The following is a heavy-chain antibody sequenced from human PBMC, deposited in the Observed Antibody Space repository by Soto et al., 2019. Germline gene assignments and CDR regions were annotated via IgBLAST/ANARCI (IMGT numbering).Heavy chain of an antibody. CDR2: ISAYNGNT. V-gene: IGHV1-18*01. Sequence: ASVKVSCKASAYIFSIFGIIWVRQAPGQGLEWMGWISAYNGNTNYAQKFQGRVTMTTDTSTSTAYVEVRSLSSDDTAVYYCAIEAREYGSLYAMDVRGKAPSRTGSS. D-gene: IGHD4-17*01. CDR1: AYIFSIFG. J-gene: IGHJ6*04. CDR3: AIEAREYGSLYAMDV.